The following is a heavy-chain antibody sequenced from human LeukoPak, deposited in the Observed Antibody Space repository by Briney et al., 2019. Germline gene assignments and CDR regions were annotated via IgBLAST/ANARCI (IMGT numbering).Heavy chain of an antibody. V-gene: IGHV3-21*01. CDR3: ARVAVAGPTGWFDS. Sequence: GGSLRLSCAASGFALNAYSLTWVRQAPGKGLEWVSSISSTSAYMHYAESVKGRFTISRDNIDSVVYLQMNSLRVEDTAVYFCARVAVAGPTGWFDSWGQGTLVTVSS. J-gene: IGHJ5*01. D-gene: IGHD6-19*01. CDR2: ISSTSAYM. CDR1: GFALNAYS.